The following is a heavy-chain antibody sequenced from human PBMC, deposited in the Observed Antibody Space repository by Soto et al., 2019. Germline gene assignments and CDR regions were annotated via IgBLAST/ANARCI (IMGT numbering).Heavy chain of an antibody. V-gene: IGHV1-18*01. CDR1: GYTFTSYG. CDR2: ISGYNGNT. J-gene: IGHJ2*01. Sequence: QVQLVQSGAEVKKPGASVKVSCKASGYTFTSYGICWVRQAPGQGLEWMGWISGYNGNTNYAQNLQGRVTMTTDTSTSTVYMELRSLRSDDTAVYYCAIRCSSTRCRALWGRCTLVIVSS. D-gene: IGHD2-2*01. CDR3: AIRCSSTRCRAL.